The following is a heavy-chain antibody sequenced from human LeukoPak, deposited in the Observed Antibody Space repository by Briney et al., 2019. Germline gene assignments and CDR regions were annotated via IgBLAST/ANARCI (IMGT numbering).Heavy chain of an antibody. CDR3: ARAHDPYYYYYYMDV. Sequence: ASVKVSCKASGYTFTSYDINWVRQAPGQGLEWMGWMNPNSGNTGYAQKFQGRVTMTRNTSISTAYMELSSLRSEDTAVYYCARAHDPYYYYYYMDVWGKGTTVTVSS. CDR2: MNPNSGNT. CDR1: GYTFTSYD. J-gene: IGHJ6*03. V-gene: IGHV1-8*01.